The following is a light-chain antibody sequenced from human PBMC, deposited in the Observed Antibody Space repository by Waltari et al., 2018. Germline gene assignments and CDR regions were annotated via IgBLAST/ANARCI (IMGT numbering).Light chain of an antibody. CDR3: MQGLHLPFT. CDR2: GAS. J-gene: IGKJ3*01. Sequence: VVTQTPLSLSVTPGQSASISCKSSQTLLHTDGKTYLFWFFQRAGQSPQLLIYGASSRFSVVAERFSGSGSGTDFTLSSSRVEADDVGLYYCMQGLHLPFTFGHGTKVDF. V-gene: IGKV2-29*02. CDR1: QTLLHTDGKTY.